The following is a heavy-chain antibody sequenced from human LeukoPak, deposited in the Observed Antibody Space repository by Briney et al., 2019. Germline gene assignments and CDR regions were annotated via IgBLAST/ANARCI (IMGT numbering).Heavy chain of an antibody. D-gene: IGHD2-15*01. CDR2: NNGDGSTT. CDR3: ARDPRNVGLAP. J-gene: IGHJ5*02. Sequence: GGSLRLSCVASGFSLSGYWMCWVRQAPGKGLMYISRNNGDGSTTNYADVVKGRFTMSRDNVKNTLYLQMNSLRVEDTAVYYCARDPRNVGLAPWGQGTLVTVSS. V-gene: IGHV3-74*01. CDR1: GFSLSGYW.